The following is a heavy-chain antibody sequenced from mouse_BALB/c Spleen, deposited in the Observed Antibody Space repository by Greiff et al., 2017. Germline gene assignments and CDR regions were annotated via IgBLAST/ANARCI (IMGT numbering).Heavy chain of an antibody. CDR3: TRDDYYGRDWYFDV. D-gene: IGHD1-1*01. V-gene: IGHV5-6-4*01. CDR1: GFTFSSYT. Sequence: EVHLVESGGGLVKPGGSLKLSCAASGFTFSSYTMSWVRQTPEKRLEWVATISSGGSYTYYPDSVKGRFTISRDNAKNTLYLQMSSLKSEDTAMYYCTRDDYYGRDWYFDVWGAGTTVTVSS. CDR2: ISSGGSYT. J-gene: IGHJ1*01.